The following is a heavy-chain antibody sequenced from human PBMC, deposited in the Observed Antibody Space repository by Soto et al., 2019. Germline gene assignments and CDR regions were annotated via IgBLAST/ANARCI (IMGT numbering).Heavy chain of an antibody. CDR1: GNSSRSGDYY. D-gene: IGHD3-22*01. CDR3: ARLYYYDTSGYLSFDY. CDR2: IYYSGSA. Sequence: SETLSLTCTVSGNSSRSGDYYWSWVRQSPGKGLDWIGYIYYSGSAYYNPSLKSRPTISVDTSRNQFSLELTSVTAADTAVYYCARLYYYDTSGYLSFDYWGQGTLVTVSS. J-gene: IGHJ4*02. V-gene: IGHV4-30-4*01.